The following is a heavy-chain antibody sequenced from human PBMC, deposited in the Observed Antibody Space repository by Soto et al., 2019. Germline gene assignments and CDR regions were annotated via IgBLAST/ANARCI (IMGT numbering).Heavy chain of an antibody. V-gene: IGHV3-33*01. CDR3: ARPLVAPVAGPYYYGMDV. CDR2: IWYDGNTK. J-gene: IGHJ6*02. D-gene: IGHD6-19*01. CDR1: GFXFNSYG. Sequence: QIQLVESGGGVVXXXXXXXXSCTASGFXFNSYGFNWVRQAPGKGLEWVAVIWYDGNTKYYADSVKGRFTISRDNLRSTVYLQMNSLTAEDTAVYYCARPLVAPVAGPYYYGMDVWGQGTTVTVSS.